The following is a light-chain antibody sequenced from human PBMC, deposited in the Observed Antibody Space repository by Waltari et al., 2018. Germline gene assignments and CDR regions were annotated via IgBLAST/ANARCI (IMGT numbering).Light chain of an antibody. V-gene: IGKV3-15*01. CDR2: GAS. CDR1: QSVSNN. J-gene: IGKJ1*01. Sequence: EIVMTQSPATLSVSPGERATLSCRASQSVSNNLAWYQQKPGQAPRLLIYGASTRAIAFPDRFSGSGSGTEFTLTISSLQSEDFVVYYCQQYSNWPRTFGQGTKVEIK. CDR3: QQYSNWPRT.